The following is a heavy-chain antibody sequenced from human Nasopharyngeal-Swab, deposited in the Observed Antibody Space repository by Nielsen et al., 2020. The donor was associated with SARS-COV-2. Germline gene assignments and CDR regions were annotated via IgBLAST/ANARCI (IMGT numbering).Heavy chain of an antibody. CDR2: IYYSGST. Sequence: WIRQPPGKGLEWIGSIYYSGSTYYNPSLKSRVTISVDTSKNQFSLKLSSVTAADTAVYYCARLKLSGIAVAGAAVNWFDPWGQGTLVTVSS. J-gene: IGHJ5*02. D-gene: IGHD6-19*01. CDR3: ARLKLSGIAVAGAAVNWFDP. V-gene: IGHV4-39*01.